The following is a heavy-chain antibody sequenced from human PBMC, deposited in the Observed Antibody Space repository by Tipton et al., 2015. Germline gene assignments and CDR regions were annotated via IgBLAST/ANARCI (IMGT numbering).Heavy chain of an antibody. V-gene: IGHV4-59*01. J-gene: IGHJ3*02. CDR3: ARSDVERNTGFVVEI. CDR1: DGSISSYY. CDR2: IYYSGST. Sequence: TLSLTCTVSDGSISSYYWSWIRQPPGKGLEWIGYIYYSGSTNYNPSLKSRVTISVDTSNKQISLNLSSVTAADTAVYYCARSDVERNTGFVVEIGGPGTMVTVSS. D-gene: IGHD2-21*01.